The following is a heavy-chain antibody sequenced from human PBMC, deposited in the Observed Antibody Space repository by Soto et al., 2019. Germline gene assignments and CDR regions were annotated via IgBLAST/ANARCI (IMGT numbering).Heavy chain of an antibody. J-gene: IGHJ5*02. CDR2: ISASSGNT. V-gene: IGHV1-18*01. CDR1: GYSFNSYG. D-gene: IGHD3-3*01. Sequence: QTQLVQSGPEVKNPGASVKVSCKASGYSFNSYGISWVRQAPGQGLEWMGWISASSGNTTYAQELQCRVTMTTDTTTTTAYMELRSLTSDDTAVYYCARETKFYGFWSGYYRFDTWGQGTLVSVSS. CDR3: ARETKFYGFWSGYYRFDT.